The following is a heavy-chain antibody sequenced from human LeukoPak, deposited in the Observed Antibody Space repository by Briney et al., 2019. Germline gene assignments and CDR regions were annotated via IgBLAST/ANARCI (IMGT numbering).Heavy chain of an antibody. J-gene: IGHJ4*02. V-gene: IGHV5-51*01. CDR2: IYPGDSDP. D-gene: IGHD3-22*01. CDR1: GYRFINYW. CDR3: ARLVGDSSGYYDYFDF. Sequence: GGSLKIPCKGSGYRFINYWIGGVRQMPGEGLEGMEIIYPGDSDPRHNPPFQGQANLPADKSISTAYMKGSSLKASDTAMYYCARLVGDSSGYYDYFDFWGQGTLVTVSS.